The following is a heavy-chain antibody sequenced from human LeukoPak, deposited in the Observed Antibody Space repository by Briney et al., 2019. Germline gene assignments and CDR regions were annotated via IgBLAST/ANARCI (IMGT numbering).Heavy chain of an antibody. Sequence: GGSLRLSCAASGFTFSDYYMSWIRQAPGKGLEWVSYISSSGSTIYYADSVKGRFTISRDNSKNTLYLQMNSLRAEDTAVYYCAKDLTLYFDYWGQGTLVTVSS. CDR1: GFTFSDYY. CDR3: AKDLTLYFDY. V-gene: IGHV3-11*04. CDR2: ISSSGSTI. J-gene: IGHJ4*02.